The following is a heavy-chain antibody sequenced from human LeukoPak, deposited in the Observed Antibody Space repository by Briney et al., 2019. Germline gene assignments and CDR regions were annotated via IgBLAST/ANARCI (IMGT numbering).Heavy chain of an antibody. CDR2: ISWNSGSI. Sequence: QPGRSLRLSCAASGFTFDDYAMHWVRQAPGKGLEWVSGISWNSGSIGYADSVKGRFTISRDNAKNSLYLQMNSLRAEDTAVYYCASSITMIVVAREGDYWGQGTLVTVSS. D-gene: IGHD3-22*01. V-gene: IGHV3-9*01. CDR3: ASSITMIVVAREGDY. CDR1: GFTFDDYA. J-gene: IGHJ4*02.